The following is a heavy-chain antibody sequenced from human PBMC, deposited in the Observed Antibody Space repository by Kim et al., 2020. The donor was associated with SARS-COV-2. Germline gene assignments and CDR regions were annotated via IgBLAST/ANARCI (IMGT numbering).Heavy chain of an antibody. CDR1: GYTFTSYG. D-gene: IGHD3-10*01. CDR3: ARVRSYYGSGSYFRDYGMDV. CDR2: ISAYNGNT. V-gene: IGHV1-18*04. J-gene: IGHJ6*02. Sequence: ASVKVSCKASGYTFTSYGISWVRQAPGQGLEWMGWISAYNGNTNYAQKLQGRVTMTTDTSTSTAYMELRSLRSDDTAVYYCARVRSYYGSGSYFRDYGMDVWGQGTTVTVSS.